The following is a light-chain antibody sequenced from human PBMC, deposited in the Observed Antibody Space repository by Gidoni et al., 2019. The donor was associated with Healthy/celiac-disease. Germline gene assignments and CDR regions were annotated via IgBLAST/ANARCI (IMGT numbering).Light chain of an antibody. CDR3: QQYGSSPPALT. J-gene: IGKJ4*01. CDR2: GAS. CDR1: QSVSSSY. Sequence: EIVLTQYPGTLSLSPGERATLSCRASQSVSSSYIAWYQQKPGQAPRLLIYGASSRATGIPYRFSGSGSGTDFTRTISRLEPEDFAVYYCQQYGSSPPALTFGGGTKVESK. V-gene: IGKV3-20*01.